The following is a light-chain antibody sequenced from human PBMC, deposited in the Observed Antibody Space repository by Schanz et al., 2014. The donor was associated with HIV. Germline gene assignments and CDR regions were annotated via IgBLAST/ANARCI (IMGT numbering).Light chain of an antibody. CDR1: QSVRSSY. J-gene: IGKJ4*01. CDR3: QHYDISRGT. Sequence: EIVLTQSPATLSLSPGERATLSCRASQSVRSSYLAWYQQRPGQAPRLLIYASSSRATGIPARFSGSGSGTEFTLTISRLEPEDFATYYCQHYDISRGTFGGGTKVEIK. V-gene: IGKV3-20*01. CDR2: ASS.